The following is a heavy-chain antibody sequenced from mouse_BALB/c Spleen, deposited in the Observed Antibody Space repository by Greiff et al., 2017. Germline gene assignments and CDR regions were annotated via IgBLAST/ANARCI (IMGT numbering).Heavy chain of an antibody. CDR1: GFTFSSFG. CDR3: AKMWSYYGSRGYFDV. V-gene: IGHV5-17*02. J-gene: IGHJ1*01. CDR2: ISSGSSTI. Sequence: EVKLMESGGGLVQPGGSRKLSCAASGFTFSSFGMHWVRQAPEKGLEWVAYISSGSSTIYYADTVKGRFTISRDNPKNTLFLQMTSLRSEDTAMYYCAKMWSYYGSRGYFDVWGAGTTVTVSS. D-gene: IGHD1-1*01.